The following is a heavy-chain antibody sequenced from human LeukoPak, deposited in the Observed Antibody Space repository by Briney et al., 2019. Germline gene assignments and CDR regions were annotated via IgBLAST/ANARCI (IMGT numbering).Heavy chain of an antibody. CDR3: ARGRGGTVVRGYLDY. J-gene: IGHJ4*02. CDR1: GYTFTNYD. D-gene: IGHD3-10*01. V-gene: IGHV1-8*01. Sequence: VSVKVSCKASGYTFTNYDIMWVRQATGQGPEWMGWMNSNTGNTGSAQKFQGRVTMTRDTSINTAYMELHSLTSEDTAVYYCARGRGGTVVRGYLDYWGQGTLVTVSS. CDR2: MNSNTGNT.